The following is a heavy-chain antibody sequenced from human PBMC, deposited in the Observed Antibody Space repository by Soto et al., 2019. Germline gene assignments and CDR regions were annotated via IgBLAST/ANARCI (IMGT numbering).Heavy chain of an antibody. CDR2: IYYSGST. Sequence: QVQLQESGPGLVKPSETLSLTCTVSGGSISSYYWSWIRQPPGKGLEWIGYIYYSGSTNYNPSLQSRVTISVDTSKNQFALKLSSVTAAVTAVYYCARDGAAGLGYWGQGTLVTVSS. CDR3: ARDGAAGLGY. D-gene: IGHD6-13*01. J-gene: IGHJ4*02. V-gene: IGHV4-59*01. CDR1: GGSISSYY.